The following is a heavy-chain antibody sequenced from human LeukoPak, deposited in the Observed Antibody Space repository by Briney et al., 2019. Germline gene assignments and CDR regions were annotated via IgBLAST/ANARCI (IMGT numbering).Heavy chain of an antibody. D-gene: IGHD1-26*01. J-gene: IGHJ4*02. CDR1: GYSISSGYY. CDR3: ARVWELTFFDY. Sequence: PSETLSLTCTVSGYSISSGYYWGWIRQPPGKALEWIGSIYHSGSTYYNPSLKSRVTISVDTSKNQFSLKLSSVTAADTAVYYCARVWELTFFDYWGQGTLVTVSS. V-gene: IGHV4-38-2*02. CDR2: IYHSGST.